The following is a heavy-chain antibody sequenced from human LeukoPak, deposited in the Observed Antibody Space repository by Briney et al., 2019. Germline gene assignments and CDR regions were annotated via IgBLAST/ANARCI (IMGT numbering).Heavy chain of an antibody. CDR2: IFHDGTT. Sequence: SGTLSLTCAVSGGSISSSNWWSWVRQPPGKGLEWIGDIFHDGTTNFNPSLKSRLTLSTDKSKNQFSLKLSSVTAADTAVYYCARLGLYDARGYYYVWGQGTLVTVSP. CDR3: ARLGLYDARGYYYV. J-gene: IGHJ1*01. CDR1: GGSISSSNW. D-gene: IGHD3-22*01. V-gene: IGHV4-4*02.